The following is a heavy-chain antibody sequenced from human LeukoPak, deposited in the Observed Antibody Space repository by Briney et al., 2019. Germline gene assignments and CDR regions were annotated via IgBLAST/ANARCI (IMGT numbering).Heavy chain of an antibody. V-gene: IGHV4-4*07. Sequence: SETLSLTCTVSGGSISSYYWSWIRQPAGKGLEWIGRIYTSGSTNYNPSLKSRVTMSVDTSKNQFSLKLSSVTAADTAVYYCAGQVVPAAIPVNWFDPWGQGTLVTVSS. CDR2: IYTSGST. CDR3: AGQVVPAAIPVNWFDP. D-gene: IGHD2-2*02. J-gene: IGHJ5*02. CDR1: GGSISSYY.